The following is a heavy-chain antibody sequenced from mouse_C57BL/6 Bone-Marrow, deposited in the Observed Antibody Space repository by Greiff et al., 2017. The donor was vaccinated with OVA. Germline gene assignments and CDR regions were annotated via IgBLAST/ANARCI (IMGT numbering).Heavy chain of an antibody. CDR3: ARSLGYDGGTWFAY. J-gene: IGHJ3*01. V-gene: IGHV1-9*01. CDR2: ILPGSGST. CDR1: GYTFTGYW. Sequence: QVQLKQSGAELMKPGASVKLSCKATGYTFTGYWIEWVKQRPGHGLEWIGEILPGSGSTNYNEKFKGKATFTADTSSNTAYMQLSSLTTEDSAIYYCARSLGYDGGTWFAYWGQGTLVTVSA. D-gene: IGHD2-2*01.